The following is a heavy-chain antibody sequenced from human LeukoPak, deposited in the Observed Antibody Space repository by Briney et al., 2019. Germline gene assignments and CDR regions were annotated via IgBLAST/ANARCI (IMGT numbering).Heavy chain of an antibody. CDR1: GFTFDDYG. CDR2: IKPDGSEK. J-gene: IGHJ5*01. V-gene: IGHV3-7*01. CDR3: VRGGTYWTVS. Sequence: GGSLRLSCAASGFTFDDYGMSWVRQAPGKGLEWVATIKPDGSEKYHVDSVSGRFTISRDNTNDSLFLQMNSLRVDDTAVYYCVRGGTYWTVSWGQGTLVNVS.